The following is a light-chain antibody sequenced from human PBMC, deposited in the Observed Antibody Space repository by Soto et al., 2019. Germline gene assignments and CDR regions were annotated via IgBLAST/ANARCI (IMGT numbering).Light chain of an antibody. J-gene: IGKJ2*01. CDR2: GAS. CDR3: HQYGSFPHT. V-gene: IGKV3-20*01. CDR1: QSVSGSS. Sequence: ENVLTQSPGTLSLSPGERATLSCRASQSVSGSSLAWYQHKPGQAPRLIIYGASSRATGIPDRFSGSGSGTDFTFIISSLEPEDFGMYYCHQYGSFPHTFGQGTELETK.